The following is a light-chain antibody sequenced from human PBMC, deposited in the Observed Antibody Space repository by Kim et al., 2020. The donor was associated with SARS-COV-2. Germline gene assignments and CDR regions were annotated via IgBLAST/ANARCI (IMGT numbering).Light chain of an antibody. CDR2: INSDGSH. Sequence: VKLTCTLSSGHSSYAIAWHQQQPQKGPRYLMKINSDGSHVKGDGIPDRFSGSSSGAERYLTISSLQVEDEADYYCRTWGTDIKWVFGGGTQLTVL. V-gene: IGLV4-69*01. J-gene: IGLJ3*02. CDR1: SGHSSYA. CDR3: RTWGTDIKWV.